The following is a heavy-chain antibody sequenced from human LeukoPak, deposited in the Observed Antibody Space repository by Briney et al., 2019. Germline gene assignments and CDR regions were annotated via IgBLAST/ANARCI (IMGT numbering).Heavy chain of an antibody. CDR1: GYTFTSYY. V-gene: IGHV1-2*02. CDR3: AREEGFCRSTSCSAPFDY. CDR2: INPNSGDT. D-gene: IGHD2-2*01. Sequence: ASVKVSCKASGYTFTSYYMHWVRQAPGQGLEWMGWINPNSGDTIYAQKFQGRVTMTRNTSISTAYMELRRLRSDDTAVYYCAREEGFCRSTSCSAPFDYWGQGTLVIVSS. J-gene: IGHJ4*02.